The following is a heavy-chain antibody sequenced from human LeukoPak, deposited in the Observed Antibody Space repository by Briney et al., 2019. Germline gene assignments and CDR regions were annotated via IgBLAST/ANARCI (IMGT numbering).Heavy chain of an antibody. V-gene: IGHV4-59*01. CDR1: GGSISSYY. CDR3: ARRGSGSWWVFDY. D-gene: IGHD6-19*01. J-gene: IGHJ4*02. CDR2: IYYSGST. Sequence: SETLSLTYTVSGGSISSYYWSWIRQPPGKGLEWIGYIYYSGSTNYNPSLKSRVTISVDTSKNQFSLKLSSVTAADTAVYYCARRGSGSWWVFDYWGQGTLVTVSS.